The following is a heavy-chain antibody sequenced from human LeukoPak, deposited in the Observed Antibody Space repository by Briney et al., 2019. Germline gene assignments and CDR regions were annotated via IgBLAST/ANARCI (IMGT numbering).Heavy chain of an antibody. V-gene: IGHV1-8*01. J-gene: IGHJ6*02. D-gene: IGHD3-22*01. CDR3: ARTYYYDSADFRTLYGMDV. CDR2: MDPNSGNT. CDR1: GYTFTTYD. Sequence: GASVKVSCKASGYTFTTYDINWVRQATGQGLEWMGWMDPNSGNTGYAQKLQGRVTMTRNTSIRTAYMELSSLRSEDTAVYYCARTYYYDSADFRTLYGMDVWGQGTTVTVSS.